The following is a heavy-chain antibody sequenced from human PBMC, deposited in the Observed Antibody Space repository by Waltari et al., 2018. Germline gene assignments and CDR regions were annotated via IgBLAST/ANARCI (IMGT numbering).Heavy chain of an antibody. CDR3: ARDDGALVY. J-gene: IGHJ4*02. Sequence: QVQLQESGPGLVKPSETLSLTCAVSGGSISNYYWIWLRQPPGKVLGLIWYIYYSGTTNYNPSLKSRVTMSVDTSKNQFSLKLSSVTAADTAIYYCARDDGALVYWGQGTLVTVSS. V-gene: IGHV4-59*01. D-gene: IGHD3-9*01. CDR2: IYYSGTT. CDR1: GGSISNYY.